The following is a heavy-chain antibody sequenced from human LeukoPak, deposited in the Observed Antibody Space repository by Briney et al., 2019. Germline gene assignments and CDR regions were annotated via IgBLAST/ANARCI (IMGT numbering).Heavy chain of an antibody. J-gene: IGHJ4*02. CDR2: ISAYNGNT. CDR1: GCTFTSYG. V-gene: IGHV1-18*04. CDR3: ARKRIGAVAGGSRYFDY. Sequence: ASVKVSCKASGCTFTSYGISWVRQAPGQGLEWMGWISAYNGNTNYAQKLQGRVTITTDTSTSTAYMELRSLRSDDTAVYYCARKRIGAVAGGSRYFDYWGQGTLVTVSS. D-gene: IGHD6-19*01.